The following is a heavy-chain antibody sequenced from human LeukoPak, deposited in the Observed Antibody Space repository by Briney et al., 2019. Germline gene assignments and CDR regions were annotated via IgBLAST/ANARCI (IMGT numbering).Heavy chain of an antibody. Sequence: GESLKISCKGSGYSFTSYWIRWVRQMPGRGLEGMGTIYPGDSDTRYSTSFQGQVTISADKSISTADLHRSRLKASDAAMYYCARLESGDLDYWGQGAMVTV. CDR3: ARLESGDLDY. J-gene: IGHJ4*02. D-gene: IGHD4-17*01. CDR2: IYPGDSDT. CDR1: GYSFTSYW. V-gene: IGHV5-51*01.